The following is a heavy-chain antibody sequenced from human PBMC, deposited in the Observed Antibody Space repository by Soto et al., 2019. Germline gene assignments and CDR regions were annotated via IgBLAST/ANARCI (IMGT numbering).Heavy chain of an antibody. J-gene: IGHJ5*02. CDR1: GFTFGDYG. CDR2: INWNGGST. V-gene: IGHV3-20*04. D-gene: IGHD3-22*01. CDR3: ARDARDYYDSSGYYFWFDP. Sequence: PGGSLRLSCAASGFTFGDYGMSWLRQAPGKGLEWVSGINWNGGSTGYADSVKGRFTISRDNAKNSLYLQMNSLRAEDTALYYCARDARDYYDSSGYYFWFDPWGQGTLVTVSS.